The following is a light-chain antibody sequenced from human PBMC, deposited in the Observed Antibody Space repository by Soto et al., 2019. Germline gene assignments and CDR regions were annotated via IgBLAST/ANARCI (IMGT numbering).Light chain of an antibody. CDR1: SSDIGGYKY. CDR3: TSYSSYAVLL. V-gene: IGLV2-14*01. CDR2: EVS. J-gene: IGLJ3*02. Sequence: QSVLTQPASVSGSLGQSITISCTGTSSDIGGYKYVSWYQQHPGKAPKLIIFEVSNRPSGVSDRFSGSNSGNTASLTISGLQAEDEADYYCTSYSSYAVLLFGGG.